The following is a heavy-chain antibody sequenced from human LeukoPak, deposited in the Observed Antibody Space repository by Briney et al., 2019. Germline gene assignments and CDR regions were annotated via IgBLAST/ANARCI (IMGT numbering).Heavy chain of an antibody. CDR3: ARLRDGSIDY. J-gene: IGHJ4*02. Sequence: GESLKISCKGSGYNFTSYWISWVRQMPGKGLEWMGRIDPSASYTNYSPSFQGHVTISTDKSIFTAYLQWSSLKASDTAMYYCARLRDGSIDYWGQGTLVTVSS. CDR1: GYNFTSYW. CDR2: IDPSASYT. V-gene: IGHV5-10-1*01.